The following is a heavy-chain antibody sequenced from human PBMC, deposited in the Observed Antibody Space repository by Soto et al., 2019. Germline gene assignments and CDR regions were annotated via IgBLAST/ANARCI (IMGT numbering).Heavy chain of an antibody. Sequence: TLSLTCAVSGGSISSGGYSWSWIRQPPGKGLEWIGYIYHSGSTYYNPSLKSRVTISVDRSKNQFSLKLSSVTAADTAVYYCARGRSDQYRGGGNWFDPWGQGTLVTVAS. D-gene: IGHD2-21*01. J-gene: IGHJ5*02. CDR2: IYHSGST. CDR3: ARGRSDQYRGGGNWFDP. CDR1: GGSISSGGYS. V-gene: IGHV4-30-2*01.